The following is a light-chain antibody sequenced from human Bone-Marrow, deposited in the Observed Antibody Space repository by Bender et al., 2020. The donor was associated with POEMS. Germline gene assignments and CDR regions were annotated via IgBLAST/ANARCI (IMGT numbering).Light chain of an antibody. CDR2: EVS. Sequence: QSALTQPASVSGSPGQSITISCTGTSSDVGTYDLVSWYQHHPGKAPKLMIYEVSKRPSGVPDRFSGSKSGNTASLTVSGLQAEDEADYYCSSFTSRRTWVFGGGTKLTVL. CDR3: SSFTSRRTWV. CDR1: SSDVGTYDL. J-gene: IGLJ3*02. V-gene: IGLV2-14*02.